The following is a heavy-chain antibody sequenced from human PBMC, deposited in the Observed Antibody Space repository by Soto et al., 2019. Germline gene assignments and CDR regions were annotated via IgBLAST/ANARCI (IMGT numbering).Heavy chain of an antibody. CDR3: ARRRRKFLVY. CDR1: GGPFSGNS. J-gene: IGHJ4*02. V-gene: IGHV4-34*01. Sequence: SLTCAVSGGPFSGNSWSWIRHPPGKGLEWIGEINHSGSTNYNPSLKSRVTISVDTSKNQFSLKLSSVTAADTAFYYFARRRRKFLVYSGQRIFVTVS. CDR2: INHSGST.